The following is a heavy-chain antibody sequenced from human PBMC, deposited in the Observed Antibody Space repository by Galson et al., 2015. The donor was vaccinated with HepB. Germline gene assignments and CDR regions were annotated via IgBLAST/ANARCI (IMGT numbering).Heavy chain of an antibody. Sequence: SLKLSCAASGFRFSSYGIHWVRQAPGKGLEWMAVIWYDGSYKWYADSVKGRFTISRDDSNNILYLQMNSLRAEDTAVYYCARDPAIGAIASCYDYWGQGTLVTVSS. CDR1: GFRFSSYG. D-gene: IGHD4/OR15-4a*01. CDR2: IWYDGSYK. V-gene: IGHV3-33*01. J-gene: IGHJ4*02. CDR3: ARDPAIGAIASCYDY.